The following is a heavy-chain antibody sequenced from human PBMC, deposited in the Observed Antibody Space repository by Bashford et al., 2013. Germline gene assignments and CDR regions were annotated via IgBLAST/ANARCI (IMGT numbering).Heavy chain of an antibody. V-gene: IGHV3-21*01. CDR3: ARDRQQLVQEKRDYYYYGMDV. CDR2: ISTSSDFI. CDR1: GIAFSHCN. D-gene: IGHD6-13*01. Sequence: GGSLRLSCAASGIAFSHCNMNWFRQAPGRGLEYVSAISTSSDFIDYADSVKGRFTVSRDNAKNSLYLQMNSLRAEDTAVYYCARDRQQLVQEKRDYYYYGMDVWGQGTTVTVSS. J-gene: IGHJ6*02.